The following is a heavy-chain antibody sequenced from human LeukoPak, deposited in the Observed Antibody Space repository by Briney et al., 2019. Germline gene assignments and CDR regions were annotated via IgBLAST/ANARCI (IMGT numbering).Heavy chain of an antibody. J-gene: IGHJ4*02. CDR1: GFTFSNYG. CDR3: AKRSARPKPFDC. Sequence: GGSLRLSCAGSGFTFSNYGMSWVRQTPGKGLEWVSAIDGGGVNTLYADSVKGRFTISRDNSKNTVYLQMNSLSAEDTAIYYCAKRSARPKPFDCWGQGTLVTVSS. V-gene: IGHV3-23*01. D-gene: IGHD6-25*01. CDR2: IDGGGVNT.